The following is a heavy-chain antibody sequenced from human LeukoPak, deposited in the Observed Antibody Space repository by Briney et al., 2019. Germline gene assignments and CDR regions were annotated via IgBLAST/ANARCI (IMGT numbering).Heavy chain of an antibody. D-gene: IGHD1-26*01. Sequence: GGSLRLSCATSGFTFSNYWMNWVRQAPGKGLEWVSVIYSGGSTYYADSVKGRFTISRDNSRNTLYLQMNSLRAEDTAVYYCARGGSYLSAFDIWGQGTMVTVSS. J-gene: IGHJ3*02. CDR1: GFTFSNYW. CDR2: IYSGGST. CDR3: ARGGSYLSAFDI. V-gene: IGHV3-66*01.